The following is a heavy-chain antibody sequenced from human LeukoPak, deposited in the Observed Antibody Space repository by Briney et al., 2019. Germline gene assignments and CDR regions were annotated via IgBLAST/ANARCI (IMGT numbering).Heavy chain of an antibody. CDR1: GFTFSSYA. Sequence: GGSLRLSCAASGFTFSSYAMHWVRQAPGKGLEWVAVISYDGSNKYYADSVKGRFTISRDNSKNTLYLQMNSLRAEDTAVYYCAKSGGFGELFYYFDYWGQGTLVTVSS. CDR2: ISYDGSNK. J-gene: IGHJ4*02. CDR3: AKSGGFGELFYYFDY. D-gene: IGHD3-10*01. V-gene: IGHV3-30-3*01.